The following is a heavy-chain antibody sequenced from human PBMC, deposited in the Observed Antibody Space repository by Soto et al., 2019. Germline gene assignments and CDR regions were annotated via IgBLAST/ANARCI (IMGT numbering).Heavy chain of an antibody. V-gene: IGHV4-61*01. CDR3: TRGGDAYKNGR. CDR1: GGSVNIGTYY. J-gene: IGHJ4*02. CDR2: FHYSGST. Sequence: QVQLQESGPGLVKPSETLSLTCTVPGGSVNIGTYYWCWIRQPPGKGLEWIGFFHYSGSTNYNPSLKSRGTMSVATSKNQFSLKLTSVNAADTAVYYCTRGGDAYKNGRWGQGTLVTVSS. D-gene: IGHD2-21*01.